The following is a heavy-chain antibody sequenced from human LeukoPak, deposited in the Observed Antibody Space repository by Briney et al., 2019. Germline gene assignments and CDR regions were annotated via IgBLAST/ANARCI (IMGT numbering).Heavy chain of an antibody. CDR2: ISSSSSYI. D-gene: IGHD6-6*01. CDR1: GFTFSSYS. J-gene: IGHJ4*02. Sequence: GGSLRLSCAASGFTFSSYSMNWVRQAPGKGLEWVSSISSSSSYIYYADSVKGRFTISRDNAKNSLYLQMNSLRAEDTAVYYCARDGPSWDRSSSSFDYWGQGTLVTVSS. CDR3: ARDGPSWDRSSSSFDY. V-gene: IGHV3-21*01.